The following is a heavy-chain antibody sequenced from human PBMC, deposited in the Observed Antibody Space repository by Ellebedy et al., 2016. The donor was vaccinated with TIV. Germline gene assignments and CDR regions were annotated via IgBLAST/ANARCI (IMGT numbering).Heavy chain of an antibody. CDR2: ISYDGSNK. CDR1: GFTFSSYA. Sequence: PGGSLRLSCAASGFTFSSYAMHWVRQAPGKGPEWVAVISYDGSNKYYADSVKGRFTISRDNSKNTLYLQMNSLRAEDTAVYYCARRSEGYDFWSGYLARGWPDAFDIWGQGTMVTVSS. V-gene: IGHV3-30-3*01. J-gene: IGHJ3*02. D-gene: IGHD3-3*01. CDR3: ARRSEGYDFWSGYLARGWPDAFDI.